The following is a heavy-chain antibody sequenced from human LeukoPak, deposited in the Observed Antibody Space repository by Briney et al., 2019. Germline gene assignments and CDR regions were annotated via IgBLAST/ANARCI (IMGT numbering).Heavy chain of an antibody. CDR2: IYNSGST. CDR1: GGSISSFY. CDR3: ARDGNPWNLDV. V-gene: IGHV4-59*01. Sequence: SETPSLTCTVSGGSISSFYWGWIRQPPGKGLEWIGYIYNSGSTDYNPSLKSRVTMSVDTSKNQFSLQLSSVTAADTGVYYCARDGNPWNLDVWGRGTLVTVSS. D-gene: IGHD1-14*01. J-gene: IGHJ2*01.